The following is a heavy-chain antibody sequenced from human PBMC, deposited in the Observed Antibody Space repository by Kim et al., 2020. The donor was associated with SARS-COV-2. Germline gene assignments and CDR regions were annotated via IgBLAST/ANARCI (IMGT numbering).Heavy chain of an antibody. J-gene: IGHJ4*02. D-gene: IGHD3-22*01. CDR1: GYSFTSYW. Sequence: GESLKISCKGSGYSFTSYWISWVRQMPGKGLEWMGRIDPSDSYTNYSPSFQGHVTISADKSISTAYLQWSSLKASDTAMYYCARRSEYYYDSSGIEPDYWGQGTLVTVSS. V-gene: IGHV5-10-1*01. CDR2: IDPSDSYT. CDR3: ARRSEYYYDSSGIEPDY.